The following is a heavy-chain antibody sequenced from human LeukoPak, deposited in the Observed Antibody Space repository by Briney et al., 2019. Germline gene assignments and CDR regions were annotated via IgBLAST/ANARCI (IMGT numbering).Heavy chain of an antibody. CDR3: AKPATYYDILTGYDY. CDR1: GFTFSSYA. V-gene: IGHV3-23*01. CDR2: ISGSGGST. Sequence: GGSLRLSCAASGFTFSSYAMSWVRQAPGKGLEWVSAISGSGGSTYYADSVKGRFTISRDNSKNTLYLQMNSLRAEDTAVYYCAKPATYYDILTGYDYWGQGTLVTVPS. D-gene: IGHD3-9*01. J-gene: IGHJ4*02.